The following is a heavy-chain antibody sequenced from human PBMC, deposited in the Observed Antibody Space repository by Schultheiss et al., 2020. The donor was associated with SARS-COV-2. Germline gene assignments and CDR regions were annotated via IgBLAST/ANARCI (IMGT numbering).Heavy chain of an antibody. V-gene: IGHV3-20*04. Sequence: GESLKISCAASGFTFDDYGMSWVRQAPGKGLEWVSGINWNGGSTGYADSVKGRFTISRDNAKNSLYLQMNSLRAEDTAVYYCARDNFEHTVTTDGEFDYWGQGTLVTVSS. CDR2: INWNGGST. D-gene: IGHD4-17*01. CDR1: GFTFDDYG. J-gene: IGHJ4*02. CDR3: ARDNFEHTVTTDGEFDY.